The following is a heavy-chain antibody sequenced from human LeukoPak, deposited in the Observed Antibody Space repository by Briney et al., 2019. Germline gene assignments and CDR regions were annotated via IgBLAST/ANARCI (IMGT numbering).Heavy chain of an antibody. V-gene: IGHV3-23*01. CDR1: GFTFSSYA. Sequence: PGGSLRLSCAASGFTFSSYAMSWVRQAPGKGLEWVSIISGSSGDSYYADSVKGRFTISRDNAKNSLYLQMNSLRAEDTAVYYCARGKQQLVLFFDYWGQGTLVTVSS. D-gene: IGHD6-13*01. CDR2: ISGSSGDS. CDR3: ARGKQQLVLFFDY. J-gene: IGHJ4*02.